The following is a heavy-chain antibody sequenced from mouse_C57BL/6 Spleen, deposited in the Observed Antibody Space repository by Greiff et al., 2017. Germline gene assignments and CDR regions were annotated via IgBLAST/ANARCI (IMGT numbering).Heavy chain of an antibody. J-gene: IGHJ3*01. CDR2: IDPENGDT. Sequence: VQLQQSGAELVRPGASVKLSCTASGFNIKDDYMHWVKQRPEQGLEWIGWIDPENGDTEYASKFQGKATITADTSSNTAYLQLSSLTSEDTDVYYCTSLYYGNYVGFAYWGQGTLVTVSA. V-gene: IGHV14-4*01. CDR3: TSLYYGNYVGFAY. CDR1: GFNIKDDY. D-gene: IGHD2-1*01.